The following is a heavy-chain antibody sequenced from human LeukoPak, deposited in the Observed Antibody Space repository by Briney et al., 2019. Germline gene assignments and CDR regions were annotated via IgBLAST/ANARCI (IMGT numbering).Heavy chain of an antibody. CDR3: ARDRGRNWFDT. J-gene: IGHJ5*02. Sequence: PGRSLRLSCAASGFTFSSYVMHWVRQAPGEGLEWVAVISFDGSNKYYGDSLKGRLTISRDNSKNTLYLQMNSLRAEDTAVYYCARDRGRNWFDTWGQGTLVTVSS. D-gene: IGHD1-26*01. CDR2: ISFDGSNK. CDR1: GFTFSSYV. V-gene: IGHV3-30-3*01.